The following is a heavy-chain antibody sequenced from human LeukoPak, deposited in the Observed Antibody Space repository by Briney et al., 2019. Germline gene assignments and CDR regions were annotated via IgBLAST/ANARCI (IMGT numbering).Heavy chain of an antibody. V-gene: IGHV4-39*07. D-gene: IGHD3-3*01. J-gene: IGHJ4*02. Sequence: PSETLSLTCTVSGGSISSSSYYWGWIRQPPGKGLEWIGSIYYSGSTYYNPSLKSRVTISVDTSKNQFSLKLSSVTAADTAVYYCAREGVHYDFWSAYTLGRERCYFDYWGQGTLVTVSS. CDR2: IYYSGST. CDR1: GGSISSSSYY. CDR3: AREGVHYDFWSAYTLGRERCYFDY.